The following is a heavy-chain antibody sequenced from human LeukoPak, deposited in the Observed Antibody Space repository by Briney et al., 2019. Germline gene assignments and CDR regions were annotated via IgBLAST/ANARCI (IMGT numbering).Heavy chain of an antibody. CDR3: ARQIASAGTAGFDF. D-gene: IGHD6-13*01. CDR2: LYYSGSP. CDR1: GGSITTSSSH. V-gene: IGHV4-39*07. J-gene: IGHJ4*02. Sequence: SETLSLTCSVSGGSITTSSSHWAWIRRPPGKGLEWIGTLYYSGSPYYSPSLKSRVTILLDTANNQFSLSLTSVTAADTAVYYCARQIASAGTAGFDFWGQGALVTVSS.